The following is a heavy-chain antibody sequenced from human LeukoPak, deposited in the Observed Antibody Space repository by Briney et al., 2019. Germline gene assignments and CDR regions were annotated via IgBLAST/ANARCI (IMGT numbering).Heavy chain of an antibody. Sequence: ASVKVSCKASGYSFTGYYMHWVRQAPGQGLEWMGWINPHSGDTGYAQKFQGRVTMTRDMSITTTYMELTRLRSDDTAFYYCARWDGYNSSPDYWGQGSLVTVSS. V-gene: IGHV1-2*02. J-gene: IGHJ4*02. CDR2: INPHSGDT. D-gene: IGHD5-24*01. CDR3: ARWDGYNSSPDY. CDR1: GYSFTGYY.